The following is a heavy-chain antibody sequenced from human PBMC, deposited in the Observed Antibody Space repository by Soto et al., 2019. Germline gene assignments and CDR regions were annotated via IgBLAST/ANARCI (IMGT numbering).Heavy chain of an antibody. CDR1: GFTFNNYA. J-gene: IGHJ4*02. CDR3: AKGRGGSGSLTPRVDF. D-gene: IGHD3-10*01. Sequence: EVQLLESGGGLVQPGGSLRLSCAASGFTFNNYAMTRIRQAPGKGLEWVSAISGGGDTTSYADSVKGRFTVSRDGSKNTVYLQMSSLRAEDTALYYCAKGRGGSGSLTPRVDFWGQGALVTVSS. V-gene: IGHV3-23*01. CDR2: ISGGGDTT.